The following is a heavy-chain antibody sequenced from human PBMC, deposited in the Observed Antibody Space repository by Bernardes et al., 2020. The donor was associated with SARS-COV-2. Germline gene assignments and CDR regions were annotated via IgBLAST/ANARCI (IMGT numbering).Heavy chain of an antibody. Sequence: GGSLRLSCAASGFTFSSYAMSWVRQAPGKGLEWVSAISGSGGSTYYADSVKGRFTISRDNSKNTLYLQMNSLRAEDTAVYYCAKNGDAGYCTNGVCRRDYYYGMDAWGQGTTVTVSS. V-gene: IGHV3-23*01. CDR3: AKNGDAGYCTNGVCRRDYYYGMDA. J-gene: IGHJ6*02. CDR2: ISGSGGST. CDR1: GFTFSSYA. D-gene: IGHD2-8*01.